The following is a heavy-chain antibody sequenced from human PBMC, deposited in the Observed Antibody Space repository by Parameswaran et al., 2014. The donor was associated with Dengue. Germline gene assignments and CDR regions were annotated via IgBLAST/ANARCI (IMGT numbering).Heavy chain of an antibody. CDR1: GFTFSSYG. CDR3: AKDHGRQLVRLYYYYYGMDV. V-gene: IGHV3-30*18. J-gene: IGHJ6*02. Sequence: GGSLRLSCAASGFTFSSYGMHWVRQAPGKGLEWVAVISYDGSNKYYADSVKGRFTISRDNSKNTLYLQMNSLRAEDTAVYYCAKDHGRQLVRLYYYYYGMDVWGQGTTVTVSS. CDR2: ISYDGSNK. D-gene: IGHD6-6*01.